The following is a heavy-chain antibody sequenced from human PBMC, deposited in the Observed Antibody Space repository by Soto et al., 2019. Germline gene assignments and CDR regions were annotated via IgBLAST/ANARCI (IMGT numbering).Heavy chain of an antibody. CDR2: FDPEDAET. V-gene: IGHV1-24*01. CDR3: ATRTYYDDVWGSFDY. J-gene: IGHJ4*02. Sequence: GASVKVSCKVSGYKLTELSLNRVRQPPGKGLEWMGGFDPEDAETIFEQKLQGRVTLTEDTSTDTAYMELSSLGSDDTAVYYSATRTYYDDVWGSFDYWGQG. D-gene: IGHD3-16*01. CDR1: GYKLTELS.